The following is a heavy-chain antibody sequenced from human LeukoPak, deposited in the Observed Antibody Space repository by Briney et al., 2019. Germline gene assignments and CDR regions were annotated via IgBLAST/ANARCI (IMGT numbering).Heavy chain of an antibody. CDR1: GGSISSYY. CDR2: IYTSGST. CDR3: AGDWSEDSSGYYEYYFDY. Sequence: PSETLSLTCTVSGGSISSYYWSWIRQPAGKGLEWIGRIYTSGSTNYNPSLKSRVTMSVDTSKNQFSLKLSSVTAADTAVYYCAGDWSEDSSGYYEYYFDYWGQGTLVTVSS. V-gene: IGHV4-4*07. D-gene: IGHD3-22*01. J-gene: IGHJ4*02.